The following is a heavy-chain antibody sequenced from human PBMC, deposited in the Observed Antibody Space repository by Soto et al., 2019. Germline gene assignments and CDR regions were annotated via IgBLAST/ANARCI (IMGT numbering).Heavy chain of an antibody. CDR1: GYTFTSYY. Sequence: QVQLVQSGAEVKKPGASVKVSCKASGYTFTSYYMHWVRQAPGQGLEWMGIINPSGGSTRYAQKFQGRVTMTRDTSTSTVYMELSSLRSEDTAVYYCARDVPAAMGVYGMDVWGQGTTVTVSS. V-gene: IGHV1-46*01. D-gene: IGHD2-2*01. CDR3: ARDVPAAMGVYGMDV. J-gene: IGHJ6*02. CDR2: INPSGGST.